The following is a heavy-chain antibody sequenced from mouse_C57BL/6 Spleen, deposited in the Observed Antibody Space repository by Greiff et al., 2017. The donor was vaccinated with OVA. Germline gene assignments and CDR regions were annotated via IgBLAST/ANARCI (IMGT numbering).Heavy chain of an antibody. CDR1: GYTFTSYW. CDR3: ARNYGYDEGVYYAMDY. D-gene: IGHD2-2*01. CDR2: IYPGSGST. J-gene: IGHJ4*01. Sequence: QVQLQQPGAELVKPGASVKMSCKASGYTFTSYWITWVKQRPGQGLEWIGDIYPGSGSTNYNEKFKSKATLTVDTSSSTAYMQLSRLTSEDSAVYYCARNYGYDEGVYYAMDYWGQGTSVTGSS. V-gene: IGHV1-55*01.